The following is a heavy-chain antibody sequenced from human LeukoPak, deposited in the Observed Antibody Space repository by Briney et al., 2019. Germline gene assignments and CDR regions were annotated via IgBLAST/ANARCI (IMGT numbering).Heavy chain of an antibody. CDR3: ASLRSPDNCCYYYGMDV. V-gene: IGHV4-59*08. Sequence: PSETLSLTCTVSGGSISSYYWSWVRQPPGQGLEWIGCNYYSGSTNSNPSLKSRVTISVDTSKNQFSLKLTSVTAADTAVYYCASLRSPDNCCYYYGMDVWGQGTTVTVSS. CDR1: GGSISSYY. J-gene: IGHJ6*02. CDR2: NYYSGST.